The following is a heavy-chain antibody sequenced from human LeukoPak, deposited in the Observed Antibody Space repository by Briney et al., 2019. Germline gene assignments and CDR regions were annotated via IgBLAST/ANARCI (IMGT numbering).Heavy chain of an antibody. V-gene: IGHV3-23*01. Sequence: GGSLRLSCAASGFTFSSYAMSWVRQAPGKGLEWVSAISGSGGSTYYADSVKGRFTISRDNSENTLYLQMNSLRAEDTAVYYCAKLAHIVVVPAAIRFEYWGQGTLVTVSS. D-gene: IGHD2-2*01. CDR1: GFTFSSYA. CDR3: AKLAHIVVVPAAIRFEY. CDR2: ISGSGGST. J-gene: IGHJ4*02.